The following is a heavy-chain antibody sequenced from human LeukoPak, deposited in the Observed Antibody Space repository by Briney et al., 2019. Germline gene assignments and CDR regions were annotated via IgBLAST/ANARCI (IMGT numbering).Heavy chain of an antibody. CDR2: ISSSSSYI. CDR3: ASTSPPRITMVRGYYYYGMDV. J-gene: IGHJ6*02. CDR1: GFTFSSYS. Sequence: PGGSLRLSCAASGFTFSSYSMNWVRQAPGKGLEWVSSISSSSSYIYYADSVKGRFTISRDNAKNSLYLQMNSLRAEDTAVYYCASTSPPRITMVRGYYYYGMDVWGQGTTVTVSS. V-gene: IGHV3-21*01. D-gene: IGHD3-10*01.